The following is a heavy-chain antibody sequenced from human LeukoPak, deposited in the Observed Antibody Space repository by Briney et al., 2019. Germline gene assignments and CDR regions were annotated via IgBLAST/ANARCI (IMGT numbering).Heavy chain of an antibody. D-gene: IGHD3-10*01. V-gene: IGHV1-69*04. Sequence: GASVKVSCKASGGTFSSYAISWVRQAPGQGLEWMGRIIPILGIANYAQKFQGRVTITADKSTSTAYMELSSLRSEDTAVYYCAREEVVRGVIRCWFDPWGQGTLVTVSS. J-gene: IGHJ5*02. CDR2: IIPILGIA. CDR1: GGTFSSYA. CDR3: AREEVVRGVIRCWFDP.